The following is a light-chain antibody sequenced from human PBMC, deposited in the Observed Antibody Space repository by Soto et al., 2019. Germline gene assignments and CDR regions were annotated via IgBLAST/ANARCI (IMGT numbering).Light chain of an antibody. CDR1: SSDIGGYNY. V-gene: IGLV2-14*03. J-gene: IGLJ2*01. Sequence: QSALTQPASVSGSPGQSITISCTGTSSDIGGYNYVSWYQQHPGKAPKLIIYDVADRPSGVSDRFSGSKSGNTASLTISGLQAEDEADYYCSSYTSSSHVVFGGGTKLTVL. CDR2: DVA. CDR3: SSYTSSSHVV.